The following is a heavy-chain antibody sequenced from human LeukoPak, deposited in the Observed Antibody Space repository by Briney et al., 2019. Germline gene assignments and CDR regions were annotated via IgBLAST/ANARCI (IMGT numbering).Heavy chain of an antibody. V-gene: IGHV3-23*01. J-gene: IGHJ4*02. Sequence: GGSLRLSCAASGFTFDDYGMSWVRQAPGKGQEWVSSISGSGSGGSTYYADSVKGRFTISRDNSKNTLYLQMNSLRAEDAAVYYCAKSGYNRFDYWGQGTLVTVSS. CDR3: AKSGYNRFDY. CDR2: ISGSGSGGST. D-gene: IGHD5-24*01. CDR1: GFTFDDYG.